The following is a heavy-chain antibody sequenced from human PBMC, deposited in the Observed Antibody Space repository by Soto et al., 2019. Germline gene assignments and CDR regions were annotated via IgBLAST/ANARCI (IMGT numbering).Heavy chain of an antibody. CDR3: ARRMVAAIAGY. Sequence: PSETLSLTCAVYGGSFSVYYWSWIRQPPGKGLEWIGEINHSGSTNYNPSLKSRVTISVDTSKNQFSLKLSSVTAADTAVYYCARRMVAAIAGYWGQGTLVTVSS. CDR2: INHSGST. D-gene: IGHD2-15*01. CDR1: GGSFSVYY. V-gene: IGHV4-34*01. J-gene: IGHJ4*02.